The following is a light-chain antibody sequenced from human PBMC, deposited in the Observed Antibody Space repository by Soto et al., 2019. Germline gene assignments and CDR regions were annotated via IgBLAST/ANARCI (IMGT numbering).Light chain of an antibody. CDR1: QYISSW. J-gene: IGKJ1*01. V-gene: IGKV1-5*03. CDR2: KAS. CDR3: QQYNSQRT. Sequence: DIQMTQSPSTLSASVGDRVTITCRASQYISSWLAWYQQKPGKAPKLLIYKASSLESWVPSRFSGSGSGTEFTLTISSLQPDDFATYYCQQYNSQRTFGQGTKVEIK.